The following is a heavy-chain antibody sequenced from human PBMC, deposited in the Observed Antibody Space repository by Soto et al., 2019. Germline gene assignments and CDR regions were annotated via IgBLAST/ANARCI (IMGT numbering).Heavy chain of an antibody. CDR2: IIPIFGTA. CDR1: GGTFSSYA. J-gene: IGHJ4*02. Sequence: GASVKVSCKASGGTFSSYAISWVRQAPGQGLEWMGGIIPIFGTANYAQKFQGRVTITADKSTSTAYMELSSLRSEDTAVYYCARALVGATAYDSWGQGTLVTVSS. V-gene: IGHV1-69*06. CDR3: ARALVGATAYDS. D-gene: IGHD1-26*01.